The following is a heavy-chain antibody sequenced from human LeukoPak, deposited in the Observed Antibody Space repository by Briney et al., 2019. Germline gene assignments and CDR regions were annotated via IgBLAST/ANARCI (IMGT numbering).Heavy chain of an antibody. J-gene: IGHJ4*02. Sequence: PSETLSLTCTVSDDSISDYCRGWIRQPPGKGLEWIGYFHNSGTSTYNSSLKSRVTISADTSKNQFSLKLNSLTTADTAVYYCTRGAGWLIDYWGQGILVTVSS. CDR3: TRGAGWLIDY. V-gene: IGHV4-59*01. CDR2: FHNSGTS. CDR1: DDSISDYC. D-gene: IGHD3-16*01.